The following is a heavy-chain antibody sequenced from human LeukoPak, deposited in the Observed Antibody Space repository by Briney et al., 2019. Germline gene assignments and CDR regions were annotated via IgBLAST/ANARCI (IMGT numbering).Heavy chain of an antibody. CDR2: IKQDGSEK. J-gene: IGHJ4*02. D-gene: IGHD6-19*01. V-gene: IGHV3-7*04. CDR3: AGGTGWLIDY. CDR1: GYTFNGYW. Sequence: GGSLRLSCAASGYTFNGYWMNWVRQAPGKGLEWVANIKQDGSEKYYVDSVKGRFTISRDNAKNSLYLQLNSLRVEDTAVYYCAGGTGWLIDYWGQGTLVTVSS.